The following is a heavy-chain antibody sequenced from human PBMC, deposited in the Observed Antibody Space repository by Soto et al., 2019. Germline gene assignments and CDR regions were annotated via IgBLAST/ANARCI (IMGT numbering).Heavy chain of an antibody. CDR1: GFTFGDYA. CDR3: TRLVYSSSYYFDY. CDR2: IRSKAYGGTT. J-gene: IGHJ4*02. Sequence: GGSLRLSCTASGFTFGDYAMSWFRQAPGKGLEWVGFIRSKAYGGTTEYAASVKGRFTISRDDSKSIAHLQMNSLKTEDTAVYYCTRLVYSSSYYFDYWGQGTLVTVSS. D-gene: IGHD6-6*01. V-gene: IGHV3-49*03.